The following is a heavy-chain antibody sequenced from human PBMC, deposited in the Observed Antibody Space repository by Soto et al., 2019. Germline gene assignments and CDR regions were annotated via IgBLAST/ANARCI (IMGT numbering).Heavy chain of an antibody. V-gene: IGHV2-5*01. J-gene: IGHJ4*02. CDR3: AHRPGGSGFRYYFDY. CDR2: IYWNDDD. Sequence: SGPKRVNHTQTLTLTCSFSGFSLTYSGVGVGWFRQPPGKALEWLGLIYWNDDDRYRASLHSRLTITEDTSKNQVVLTMTNMDPEDTATYYCAHRPGGSGFRYYFDYWGQGTLVTVSS. CDR1: GFSLTYSGVG. D-gene: IGHD6-19*01.